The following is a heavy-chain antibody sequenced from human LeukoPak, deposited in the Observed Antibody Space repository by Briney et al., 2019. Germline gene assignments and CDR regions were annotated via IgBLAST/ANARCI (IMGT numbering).Heavy chain of an antibody. CDR3: ARDRSIAATGDTFDY. CDR2: ISSSGSDI. V-gene: IGHV3-21*01. Sequence: PGGSLRLSCAASGFTFSSYSMNWVRQAPGKGLEWVSSISSSGSDIYYTDSVKGRFTISRDNARKSLSLQMNSLRVEDTAVYYCARDRSIAATGDTFDYWGQGTLVTVSS. CDR1: GFTFSSYS. J-gene: IGHJ4*02. D-gene: IGHD6-6*01.